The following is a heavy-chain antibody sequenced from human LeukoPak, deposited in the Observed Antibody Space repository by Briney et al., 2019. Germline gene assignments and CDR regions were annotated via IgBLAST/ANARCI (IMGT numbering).Heavy chain of an antibody. V-gene: IGHV1-69*13. CDR3: ARMYYYDSSGYLPTDY. CDR1: GGTFSSYA. Sequence: SVKVSCKASGGTFSSYAISWVRQAPGQGLEWMGGIIPIFGTANYAQEFQGRVTITADESTSTAYMELSSLRSEDTAVYYCARMYYYDSSGYLPTDYWDQGTLVTVSS. CDR2: IIPIFGTA. D-gene: IGHD3-22*01. J-gene: IGHJ4*02.